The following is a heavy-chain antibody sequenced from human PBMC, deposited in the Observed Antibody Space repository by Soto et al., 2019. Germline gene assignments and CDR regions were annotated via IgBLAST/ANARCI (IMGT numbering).Heavy chain of an antibody. Sequence: GGSLRLSCAASGFTFSSYGMHWVRQAPGKGLEWVAVIWYDGSNKYYADSVKGRFTISRDNSKNTLYLQMNSLRAEDTAVYYCARDSPGYSYGYYFDYWGQGTLVTVSS. V-gene: IGHV3-33*01. CDR3: ARDSPGYSYGYYFDY. CDR1: GFTFSSYG. D-gene: IGHD5-18*01. CDR2: IWYDGSNK. J-gene: IGHJ4*02.